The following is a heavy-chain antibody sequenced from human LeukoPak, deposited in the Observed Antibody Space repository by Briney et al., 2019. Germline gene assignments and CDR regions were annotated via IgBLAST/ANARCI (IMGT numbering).Heavy chain of an antibody. J-gene: IGHJ6*02. V-gene: IGHV4-4*02. CDR2: IYHSGST. CDR3: ARVPTGDGYYYYYGMDV. Sequence: SETLSLTCAVSGVSISSSNWWSWVRQPPGKGLEWIGEIYHSGSTNYNPSLKSRVTISVDKSKNQFSLKLSSVTAADTAVYYCARVPTGDGYYYYYGMDVWGQGTTVTVSS. CDR1: GVSISSSNW. D-gene: IGHD7-27*01.